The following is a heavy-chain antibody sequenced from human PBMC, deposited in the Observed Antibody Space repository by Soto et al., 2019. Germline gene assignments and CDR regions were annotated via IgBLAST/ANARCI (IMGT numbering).Heavy chain of an antibody. J-gene: IGHJ6*02. D-gene: IGHD5-12*01. V-gene: IGHV3-23*01. Sequence: EVQLLESGGGLVQPGGSLRLSCAASGFTFSSYAMSWVRQAPGKGLEWVSAISGSGGSTYYADSVKGRFTISRDNSKNTLYLQMNSLRAEDTAVYHCAKSGDSGYDFVYAYYYYYGMDVWGQGTTVTVSS. CDR1: GFTFSSYA. CDR3: AKSGDSGYDFVYAYYYYYGMDV. CDR2: ISGSGGST.